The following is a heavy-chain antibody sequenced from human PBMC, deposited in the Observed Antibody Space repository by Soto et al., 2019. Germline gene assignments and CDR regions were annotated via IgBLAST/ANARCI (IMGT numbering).Heavy chain of an antibody. CDR1: GGTFSSYA. V-gene: IGHV1-69*12. D-gene: IGHD2-8*01. J-gene: IGHJ6*02. CDR2: IIPIFGTA. Sequence: QVQLVQSGAEVKKPGSSVNVSCKASGGTFSSYAISWVRQAPGQGLEWMGGIIPIFGTANYAQKFQGRVTITADESTSTAYMELSSLRSEDKAVDYCAGDCTNGVCRIYGMDVWGQGTTVTVSS. CDR3: AGDCTNGVCRIYGMDV.